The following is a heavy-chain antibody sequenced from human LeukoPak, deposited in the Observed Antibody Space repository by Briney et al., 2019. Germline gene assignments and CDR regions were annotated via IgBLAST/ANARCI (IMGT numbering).Heavy chain of an antibody. Sequence: GGSLRLSCTASGFFFSNYAMHWVRQAPGKGLEWVAMISYHGTTKYYADSVKGRFTVSRDNSKNTLYLQMNNLITEDTAVYYCAKVWYDSGGYYLGFDYWGQGTLVTVSS. J-gene: IGHJ4*02. CDR2: ISYHGTTK. D-gene: IGHD3-22*01. CDR1: GFFFSNYA. CDR3: AKVWYDSGGYYLGFDY. V-gene: IGHV3-30*18.